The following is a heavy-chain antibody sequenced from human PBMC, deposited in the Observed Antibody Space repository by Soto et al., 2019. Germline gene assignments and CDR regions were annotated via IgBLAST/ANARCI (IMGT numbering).Heavy chain of an antibody. CDR1: GYTFTSYG. CDR3: VRVQITIFGVVIIENWFDP. J-gene: IGHJ5*02. D-gene: IGHD3-3*01. Sequence: ASVKVSCKASGYTFTSYGISWVRQAPGQGLEWMGWISAYNGNTNYAQKLQGRVTMTTDTSTSTAYMELRSLRSDDTAVYYCVRVQITIFGVVIIENWFDPWGQGTLVTVSS. CDR2: ISAYNGNT. V-gene: IGHV1-18*01.